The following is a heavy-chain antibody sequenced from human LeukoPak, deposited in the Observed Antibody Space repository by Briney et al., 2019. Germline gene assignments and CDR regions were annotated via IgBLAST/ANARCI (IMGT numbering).Heavy chain of an antibody. CDR1: GFTFSTYG. D-gene: IGHD5-12*01. CDR2: IRSSGAIT. Sequence: GGSLRLSCAASGFTFSTYGMNWVRQAPGKGLEWVSGIRSSGAITYYADSVKGRFTISRDNSKNTLYLQMNSLRAEDTAVYYCAKGSEATEEFSHMDVWGKGTTVTISS. V-gene: IGHV3-23*01. CDR3: AKGSEATEEFSHMDV. J-gene: IGHJ6*03.